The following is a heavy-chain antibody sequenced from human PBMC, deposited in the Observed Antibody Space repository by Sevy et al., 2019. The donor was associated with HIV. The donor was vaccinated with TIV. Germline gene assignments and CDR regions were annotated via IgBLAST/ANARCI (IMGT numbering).Heavy chain of an antibody. V-gene: IGHV3-53*01. CDR3: ARGGAVAAPFDY. CDR2: IYGGGST. CDR1: GFTVSSNC. J-gene: IGHJ4*02. Sequence: GGSLRLSCAASGFTVSSNCMSWVRQAPGKGLEWVSVIYGGGSTYYADSVKGRFTISRDNSKNTLYLQMNSLRAEDTAVYYCARGGAVAAPFDYWGQGTLVTVSS. D-gene: IGHD6-19*01.